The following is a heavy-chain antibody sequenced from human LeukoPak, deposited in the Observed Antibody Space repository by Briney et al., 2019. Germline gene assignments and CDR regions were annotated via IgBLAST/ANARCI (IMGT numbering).Heavy chain of an antibody. D-gene: IGHD6-19*01. Sequence: SETLSLTCAVSGGSLSSSNWWSWVRQPPGKGLEWIGEIYHSGSTNYNPSLKSRVTMSVDKSKNQFSLKLSSVTAADTAVYYCARLGGWLDFDYWGQGTLVTVSS. J-gene: IGHJ4*02. V-gene: IGHV4-4*02. CDR3: ARLGGWLDFDY. CDR2: IYHSGST. CDR1: GGSLSSSNW.